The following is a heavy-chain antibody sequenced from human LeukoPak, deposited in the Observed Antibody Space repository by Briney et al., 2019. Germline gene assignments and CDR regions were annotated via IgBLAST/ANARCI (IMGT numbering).Heavy chain of an antibody. V-gene: IGHV1-18*01. CDR3: ARDLFPHNSYGMDV. D-gene: IGHD2-21*01. J-gene: IGHJ6*02. Sequence: ASVKVSCTASGYTFASYGISWVRQAPGHGLERIGWISTYDGNTTYAQKLQGRATMTTDTTTYTAYMDLRSLRSDDTAVYYCARDLFPHNSYGMDVWGQGTTVTVSS. CDR1: GYTFASYG. CDR2: ISTYDGNT.